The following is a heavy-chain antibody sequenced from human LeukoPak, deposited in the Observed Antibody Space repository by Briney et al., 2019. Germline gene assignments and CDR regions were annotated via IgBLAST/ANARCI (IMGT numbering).Heavy chain of an antibody. Sequence: PSETLSLTCTVSGGSIRSYYWSWIRQPAEKGPEWIGRIYISGSTNYNPSLKSRVTMSVDTSKNQFSLKLSSVTAADTAMYYCARAPEFSSGWLLDYWGQGTLVTVSS. CDR1: GGSIRSYY. J-gene: IGHJ4*02. CDR3: ARAPEFSSGWLLDY. V-gene: IGHV4-4*07. CDR2: IYISGST. D-gene: IGHD6-19*01.